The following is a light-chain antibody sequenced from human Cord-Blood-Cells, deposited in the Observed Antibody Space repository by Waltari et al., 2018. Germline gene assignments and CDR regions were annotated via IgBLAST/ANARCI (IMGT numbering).Light chain of an antibody. V-gene: IGLV2-14*03. CDR3: SSYTSSSTLV. J-gene: IGLJ3*02. CDR2: DVS. Sequence: QSALTPPASVSGSPGQSITISCTATSSYVGGYNYVSWYQQHPGKAPKLMIYDVSNRPSGVSNRFSGSKSGNTASLTISGLQAEDEADYYCSSYTSSSTLVFGGGTKLTVL. CDR1: SSYVGGYNY.